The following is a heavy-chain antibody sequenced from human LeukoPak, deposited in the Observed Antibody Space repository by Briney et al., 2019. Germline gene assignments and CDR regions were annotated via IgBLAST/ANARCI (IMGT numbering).Heavy chain of an antibody. V-gene: IGHV1-69*04. CDR2: IIPILGIA. CDR1: GGTFSSYS. CDR3: AREYCGGDCYPPGWFDP. D-gene: IGHD2-21*02. Sequence: GSSVKVCCKASGGTFSSYSISWVRQAPGQGLEWMGRIIPILGIANYAQKFQGRVTITADKSTSTAYMELSSLRSEDTAVYYCAREYCGGDCYPPGWFDPRGQGTLVTVSS. J-gene: IGHJ5*02.